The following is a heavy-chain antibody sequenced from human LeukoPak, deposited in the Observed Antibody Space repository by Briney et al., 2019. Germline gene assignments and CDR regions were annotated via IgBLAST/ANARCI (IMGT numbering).Heavy chain of an antibody. V-gene: IGHV1-18*01. CDR2: ISPYNGNT. J-gene: IGHJ4*02. D-gene: IGHD3-3*01. CDR3: ARDGYYDFWSGYLSYLDY. CDR1: GYTFTSYG. Sequence: ASVKVSFKASGYTFTSYGISWVRQAPGQGLEWMGWISPYNGNTNYAQKFQGRVTMTTDTSTTTAYMELRSLRSDDAAVYYCARDGYYDFWSGYLSYLDYWGQGTLVTVSS.